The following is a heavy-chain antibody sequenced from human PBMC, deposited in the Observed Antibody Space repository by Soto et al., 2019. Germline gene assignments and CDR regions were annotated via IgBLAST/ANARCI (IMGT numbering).Heavy chain of an antibody. V-gene: IGHV3-30-3*01. J-gene: IGHJ6*02. D-gene: IGHD3-10*01. Sequence: QVQLVESGGGVVQPGRSLRLSCAASGFTFSSYAMHWVRQAPGKGLEWVAVISYDGSNKNYADSVKGRFTISRDNSKNTLYLQMNSLRAEDTAVYYCAREWGVTMVRGPNISYYYGMDVWGQGTTVTVSS. CDR1: GFTFSSYA. CDR2: ISYDGSNK. CDR3: AREWGVTMVRGPNISYYYGMDV.